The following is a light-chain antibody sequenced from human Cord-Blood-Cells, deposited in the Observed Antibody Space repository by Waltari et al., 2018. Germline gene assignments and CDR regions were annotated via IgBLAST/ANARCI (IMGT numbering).Light chain of an antibody. CDR3: QQSYSTPYT. J-gene: IGKJ2*01. V-gene: IGKV1-39*01. CDR1: KSISSY. Sequence: DIQMTQSPSSLSAYVGDRVTITCRASKSISSYLNWYQQKPGKAPKLLIYAASSLQSGVPSRFSGSGSGTDFTLTISSLQPEDFATYYCQQSYSTPYTFGQGTKLEIK. CDR2: AAS.